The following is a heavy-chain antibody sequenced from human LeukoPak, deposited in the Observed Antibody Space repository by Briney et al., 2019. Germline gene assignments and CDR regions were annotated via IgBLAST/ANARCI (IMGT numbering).Heavy chain of an antibody. V-gene: IGHV4-31*03. Sequence: KASETLSLTCTVSGGSISSGGYYWSWIRQHPGKGLEWIGYIYYSGSTYYNPSLKSRVTISVDTSKNQFSLKLSSVTAADTAVYYCARRRSSSLNASDIWGQGTMVTVSS. J-gene: IGHJ3*02. CDR3: ARRRSSSLNASDI. D-gene: IGHD6-13*01. CDR1: GGSISSGGYY. CDR2: IYYSGST.